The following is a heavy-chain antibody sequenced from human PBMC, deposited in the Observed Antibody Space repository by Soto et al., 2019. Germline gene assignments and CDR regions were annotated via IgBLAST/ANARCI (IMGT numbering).Heavy chain of an antibody. D-gene: IGHD6-13*01. CDR3: ARGGDTSTWYDLDY. CDR1: GYTFTSFD. CDR2: MNPATGNT. V-gene: IGHV1-8*01. Sequence: QVQLVQSGAEVKKPGASVKVSCKASGYTFTSFDINWVRQAPGQGLEWMGWMNPATGNTGYAQKFQGRVTRTRNTSINTAYMELSSLRSEDTAVYFCARGGDTSTWYDLDYWGQGALVTVSS. J-gene: IGHJ4*02.